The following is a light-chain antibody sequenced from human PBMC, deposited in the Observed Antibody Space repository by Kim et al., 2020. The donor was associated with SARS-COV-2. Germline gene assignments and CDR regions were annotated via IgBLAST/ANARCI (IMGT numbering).Light chain of an antibody. CDR1: NGAVTTSHY. J-gene: IGLJ2*01. CDR2: DAT. Sequence: QAVVTQEPSLTVSPGGTVTLTCASSNGAVTTSHYPYWFQKRPGQAPRTLIYDATSRHSWTPARFSGSLLGDKAALTLSGAQPEDEADYYCLVSYKCARVFGGGTKVTVL. V-gene: IGLV7-46*01. CDR3: LVSYKCARV.